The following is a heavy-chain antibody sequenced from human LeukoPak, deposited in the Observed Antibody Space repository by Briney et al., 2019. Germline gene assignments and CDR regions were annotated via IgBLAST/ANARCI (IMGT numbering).Heavy chain of an antibody. CDR1: GFTFSSYA. CDR2: ISYDGSNK. CDR3: ARGEGLRFLEWLWNY. D-gene: IGHD3-3*01. Sequence: GGSLRLSCAASGFTFSSYAMHWVRQAPGKGLEWVAVISYDGSNKYYADSVKGRFTISRDNSKNTLYLQMNSLRAEDTAVYYCARGEGLRFLEWLWNYWGQGTLVTASS. J-gene: IGHJ4*02. V-gene: IGHV3-30-3*01.